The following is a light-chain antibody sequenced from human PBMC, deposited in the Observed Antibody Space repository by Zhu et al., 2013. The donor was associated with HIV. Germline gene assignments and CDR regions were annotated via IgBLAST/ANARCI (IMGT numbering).Light chain of an antibody. J-gene: IGKJ4*01. CDR1: QSVSSN. V-gene: IGKV3-15*01. Sequence: EIVMTQSPATLSVSPGERATLSCRASQSVSSNLAWYQQKPGQAPRLLIYGAFTRATGIPARFSGGGSGTEFALTISSPQSEDFAVYYCQQYDDWPPLTFGGGTKVEIK. CDR2: GAF. CDR3: QQYDDWPPLT.